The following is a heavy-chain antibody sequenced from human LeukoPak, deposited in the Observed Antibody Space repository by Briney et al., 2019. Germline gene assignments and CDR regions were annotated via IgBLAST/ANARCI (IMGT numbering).Heavy chain of an antibody. CDR3: ARSSLGDLSFPD. V-gene: IGHV1-2*02. Sequence: ASVKVSCKACGYTFTDYYVHWVRQAPGQGLEGMGWINPNSGATNYAQKFQSRVTMTRDTSINTANTELSRLRSDDTDVYYCARSSLGDLSFPDWGQGTLVTVSS. CDR1: GYTFTDYY. J-gene: IGHJ4*02. D-gene: IGHD3-16*01. CDR2: INPNSGAT.